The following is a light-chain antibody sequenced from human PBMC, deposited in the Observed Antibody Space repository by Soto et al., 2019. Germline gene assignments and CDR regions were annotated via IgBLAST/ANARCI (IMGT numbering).Light chain of an antibody. CDR3: QHYSGYPLT. CDR1: QSISTW. J-gene: IGKJ4*01. CDR2: KAS. V-gene: IGKV1-5*03. Sequence: DIQMTQPPSTLSASVGDRVTITCRASQSISTWLAWYQQKPGKAPNLLIYKASSLEFEVPSRFSGSGSGTEFTLTISGLQPDDVATYYCQHYSGYPLTFGGGTKVEIK.